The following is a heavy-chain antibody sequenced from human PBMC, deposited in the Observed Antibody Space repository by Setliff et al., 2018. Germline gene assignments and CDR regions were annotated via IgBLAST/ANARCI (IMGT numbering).Heavy chain of an antibody. CDR3: AKYVKKFAHFDY. V-gene: IGHV3-23*01. Sequence: PGGSLRLSCAASGFSFSSYALSWVRQAPGKGLEWMSSISGSGGNTYYADSVKGRFTISRDNSKTTLYLQMTSLRVEDTAVYYCAKYVKKFAHFDYWGQGTLVTVSS. D-gene: IGHD3-16*01. CDR2: ISGSGGNT. J-gene: IGHJ4*02. CDR1: GFSFSSYA.